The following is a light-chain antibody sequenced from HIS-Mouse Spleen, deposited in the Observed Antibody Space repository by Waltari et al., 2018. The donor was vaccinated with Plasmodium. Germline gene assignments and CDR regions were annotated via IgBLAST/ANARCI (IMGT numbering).Light chain of an antibody. CDR2: AAY. V-gene: IGKV1-8*01. CDR1: QGISSY. CDR3: QQYYSYPPWT. Sequence: AIRMTQSPSSFSASTGDRVTITCRASQGISSYLAWYQQKPGKAPKLLIYAAYTLQSGVPSRFSGSGSGTDFTLTISCLQSEDFATYYCQQYYSYPPWTFGQGTKVEIK. J-gene: IGKJ1*01.